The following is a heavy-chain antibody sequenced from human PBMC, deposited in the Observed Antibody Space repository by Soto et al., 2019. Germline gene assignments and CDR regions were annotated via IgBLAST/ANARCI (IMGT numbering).Heavy chain of an antibody. CDR3: ASRLDIVVVVAATPNAFDI. J-gene: IGHJ3*02. V-gene: IGHV4-34*01. D-gene: IGHD2-15*01. CDR2: INHSGST. CDR1: GGSFSGYY. Sequence: QVQLQQWGAGLLKPSETLSLTCAVYGGSFSGYYWSWIRQPPGKGLEWIGEINHSGSTHYNPSLKSRVTISVDTSNNQFSLKLSSVTAADTAVYYCASRLDIVVVVAATPNAFDIWGQGTMVTVSS.